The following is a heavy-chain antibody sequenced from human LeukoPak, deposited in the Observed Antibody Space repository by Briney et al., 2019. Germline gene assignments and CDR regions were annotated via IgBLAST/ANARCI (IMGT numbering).Heavy chain of an antibody. D-gene: IGHD3-3*01. J-gene: IGHJ5*02. CDR2: INHSGST. Sequence: SETLSLTCAVYGGSFSGYYWSWIRQPPGKGLEWIGEINHSGSTNYNPSLKSRVTISVDTSKNQFSLKLSSVTAADTAVYYCARGGYYDFWSGHWAPYWFHPWGQGTLVTVSS. V-gene: IGHV4-34*01. CDR3: ARGGYYDFWSGHWAPYWFHP. CDR1: GGSFSGYY.